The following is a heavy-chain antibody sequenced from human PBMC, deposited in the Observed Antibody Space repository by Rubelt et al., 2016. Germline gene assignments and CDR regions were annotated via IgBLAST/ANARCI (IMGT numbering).Heavy chain of an antibody. J-gene: IGHJ5*02. CDR3: ARDWTPYSLEWLPNWLDP. V-gene: IGHV1-69*01. Sequence: QVQLVQSGAEVKKPGSSVKVSCKASGGTFSSYAISWVRQAPGQGLEWMGGIIPIFGTANYAQKFQGRVTITADESTSTAYMELSSLRSEDTAVYYCARDWTPYSLEWLPNWLDPWGQGTLVTVSS. D-gene: IGHD3-3*01. CDR1: GGTFSSYA. CDR2: IIPIFGTA.